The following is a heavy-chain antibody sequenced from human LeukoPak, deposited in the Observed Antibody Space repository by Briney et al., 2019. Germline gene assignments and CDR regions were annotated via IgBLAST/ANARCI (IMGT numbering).Heavy chain of an antibody. Sequence: PSETLPLTCTVSGGSISNYYWSWIRQPPGKGLEWIGYIYYSGSTNYNPSLKSRVIISVDTSKNQFSLKLSSVTAADTAVYYCARDPPSGDYPNPPIWGQGTMVTVSS. CDR2: IYYSGST. CDR1: GGSISNYY. J-gene: IGHJ3*02. V-gene: IGHV4-59*01. CDR3: ARDPPSGDYPNPPI. D-gene: IGHD4-17*01.